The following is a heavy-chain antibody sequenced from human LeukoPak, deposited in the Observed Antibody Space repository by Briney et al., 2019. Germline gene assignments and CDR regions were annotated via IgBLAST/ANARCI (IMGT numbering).Heavy chain of an antibody. D-gene: IGHD3-10*01. Sequence: PGGSPRLSCAASGFTFSSYAMSWVRQAPGKGLEWVSAISGSGGSTYYADSVKGRFTISRDNSKNTLYLQMNSLRAEDTAVYYCAKDRLTMVRGVIRYNWFDPWGQGTLVTVSS. J-gene: IGHJ5*02. CDR3: AKDRLTMVRGVIRYNWFDP. CDR2: ISGSGGST. V-gene: IGHV3-23*01. CDR1: GFTFSSYA.